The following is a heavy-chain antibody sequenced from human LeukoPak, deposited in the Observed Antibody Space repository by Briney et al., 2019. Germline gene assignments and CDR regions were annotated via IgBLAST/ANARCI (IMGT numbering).Heavy chain of an antibody. CDR1: GFTFSSFA. CDR3: VAANPTPDY. D-gene: IGHD1-14*01. CDR2: VYHSFGGT. J-gene: IGHJ4*02. Sequence: GGSLRLSCAASGFTFSSFAMRWVRLALGKRLEWVSTVYHSFGGTHYADSVKGRFTISRDDSKNTLSLQMNSLRDEDTAVYYCVAANPTPDYWGQGTLVTVSS. V-gene: IGHV3-23*01.